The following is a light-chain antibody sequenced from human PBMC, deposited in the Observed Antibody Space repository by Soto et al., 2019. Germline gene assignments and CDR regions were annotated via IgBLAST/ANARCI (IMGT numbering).Light chain of an antibody. Sequence: QSVLTQSPSASASLGASVKLTCTLTSGHSKYAIAWHQQQPEKGPRFLMKLNSDGSHTKGDGIPDRFSGSNSGAERYLSISSLQSEDEADYYCQTWDTGIRVFGGGTKLTVL. CDR2: LNSDGSH. CDR3: QTWDTGIRV. CDR1: SGHSKYA. V-gene: IGLV4-69*02. J-gene: IGLJ3*02.